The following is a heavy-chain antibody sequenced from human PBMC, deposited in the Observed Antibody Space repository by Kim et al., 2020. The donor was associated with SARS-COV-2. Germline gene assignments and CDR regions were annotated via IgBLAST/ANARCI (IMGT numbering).Heavy chain of an antibody. V-gene: IGHV3-30*02. J-gene: IGHJ6*02. Sequence: VKSRFTISRDNSKNTLYLQRNSLRAEDTAVYYCAKSVAGTSYYYYGMDVWGQGTTVTVSS. D-gene: IGHD6-19*01. CDR3: AKSVAGTSYYYYGMDV.